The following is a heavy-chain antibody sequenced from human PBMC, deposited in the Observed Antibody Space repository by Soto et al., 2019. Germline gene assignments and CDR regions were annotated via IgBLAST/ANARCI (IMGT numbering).Heavy chain of an antibody. J-gene: IGHJ6*02. CDR2: INPNSGGT. Sequence: VASVKVSCKASGYTFTGYYMHWVRQAPGQGLEWMGWINPNSGGTNYAQKFQGWVTMTRDTSISTAYMELSRLRSDDTAVYYCAKELGIAAAGTAQAYYGMDVWGQGTTVTVSS. CDR3: AKELGIAAAGTAQAYYGMDV. V-gene: IGHV1-2*04. CDR1: GYTFTGYY. D-gene: IGHD6-13*01.